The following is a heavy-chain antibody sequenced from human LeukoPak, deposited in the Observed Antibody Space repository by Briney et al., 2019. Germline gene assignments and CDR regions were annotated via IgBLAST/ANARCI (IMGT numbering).Heavy chain of an antibody. V-gene: IGHV1-69*13. J-gene: IGHJ6*03. D-gene: IGHD6-6*01. CDR2: IIPIFGTA. CDR3: ARGTSLRVSHYMDV. CDR1: GGTFSSYA. Sequence: SVKVSCKASGGTFSSYAISWVRQAPGQGLEWMGGIIPIFGTANYAQKFQGRVTITADESTSTAYMELSSLRSEDTAVYYCARGTSLRVSHYMDVWGKGTTVTVSS.